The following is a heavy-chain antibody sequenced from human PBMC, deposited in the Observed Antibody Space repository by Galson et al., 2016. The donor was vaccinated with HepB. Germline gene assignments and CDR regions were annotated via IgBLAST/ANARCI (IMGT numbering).Heavy chain of an antibody. J-gene: IGHJ6*02. CDR3: AKDVYTSGSEYGMDV. V-gene: IGHV3-30*18. CDR1: GFFFSNYG. Sequence: SLRLSCAASGFFFSNYGMHWVRQAPGKGLAWVAVVSYDGYSKYYADSVKGRFTISRDNSKTTVYLQMNSLRVEDTAVYYCAKDVYTSGSEYGMDVWGHGTTVTVSS. D-gene: IGHD3-10*01. CDR2: VSYDGYSK.